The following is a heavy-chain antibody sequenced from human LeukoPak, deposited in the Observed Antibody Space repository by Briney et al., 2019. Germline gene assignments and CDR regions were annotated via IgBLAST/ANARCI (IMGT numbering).Heavy chain of an antibody. Sequence: GGSLRLSCAASGFTFSSYGMHWVRQAPGKGLEWVAVISYDGSNKYYADSVKGRFTISRDSSKNTLYLQMNSLRAEDTAVYYCAKDAFGSGSYTFDYWGQGTLVTVSS. J-gene: IGHJ4*02. V-gene: IGHV3-30*18. CDR2: ISYDGSNK. CDR1: GFTFSSYG. D-gene: IGHD3-10*01. CDR3: AKDAFGSGSYTFDY.